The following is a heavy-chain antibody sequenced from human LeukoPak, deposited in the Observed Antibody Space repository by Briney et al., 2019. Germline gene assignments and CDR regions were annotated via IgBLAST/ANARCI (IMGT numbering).Heavy chain of an antibody. CDR1: GFTFSSYA. J-gene: IGHJ4*02. CDR2: ISYDGSNK. V-gene: IGHV3-30-3*01. D-gene: IGHD2-2*01. Sequence: GGSLRLSCAASGFTFSSYAMHWVRQAPGKGLEWVAVISYDGSNKYYADSVKGRFTISRDNSKNTLYLQMNSLRAEDTAVYYCARAPGIVGSSTSFTPMSYWGQGTLVTVSS. CDR3: ARAPGIVGSSTSFTPMSY.